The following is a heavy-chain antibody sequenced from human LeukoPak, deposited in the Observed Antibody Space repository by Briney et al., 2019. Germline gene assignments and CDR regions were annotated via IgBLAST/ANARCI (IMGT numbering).Heavy chain of an antibody. CDR3: AREVGYYDSSGTEVDAFDI. Sequence: ASVKVSCKASGGTFSSYAISWVRQAPGQGLEWMGGIIPIFGTANYAQKFQGRVTITADESTSTAYMELSSLRSEDTAVYYCAREVGYYDSSGTEVDAFDIWRQGTMVTVSS. CDR2: IIPIFGTA. CDR1: GGTFSSYA. D-gene: IGHD3-22*01. J-gene: IGHJ3*02. V-gene: IGHV1-69*01.